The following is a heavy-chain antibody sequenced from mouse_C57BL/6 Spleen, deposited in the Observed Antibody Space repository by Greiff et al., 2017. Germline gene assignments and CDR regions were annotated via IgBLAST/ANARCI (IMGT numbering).Heavy chain of an antibody. V-gene: IGHV1-69*01. Sequence: VQLQQPGAELVMPGASVKLSCKASGYTFTSYWMHWVKQRPGQGLEWIGEIDPSDSYTNYNQKFKGKSTLTVDKSSSTAYMQLSSLTSEDSAVYYCARWAYDYDGDYAMDYWGQGTSVTVSS. CDR2: IDPSDSYT. D-gene: IGHD2-4*01. CDR3: ARWAYDYDGDYAMDY. J-gene: IGHJ4*01. CDR1: GYTFTSYW.